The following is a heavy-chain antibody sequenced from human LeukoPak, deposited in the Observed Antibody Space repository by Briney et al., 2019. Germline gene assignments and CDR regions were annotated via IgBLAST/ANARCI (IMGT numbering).Heavy chain of an antibody. Sequence: GGSLRLSCAASGFTFSSYAMSWVRQAPGKGLGWVSTIINSGVSTYYADSVKGRFTISRDNSKNTLYLQMSGLRAEDTAVYYCAKFRGVPLDSWSFDYWGLGTLVTVSS. V-gene: IGHV3-23*01. CDR1: GFTFSSYA. J-gene: IGHJ4*02. CDR2: IINSGVST. CDR3: AKFRGVPLDSWSFDY. D-gene: IGHD6-13*01.